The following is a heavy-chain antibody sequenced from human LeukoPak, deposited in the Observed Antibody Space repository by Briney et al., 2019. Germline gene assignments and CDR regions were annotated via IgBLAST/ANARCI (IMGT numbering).Heavy chain of an antibody. CDR2: IIPMFGTA. D-gene: IGHD3-9*01. CDR1: GGTFSSYG. CDR3: ARGPIDILTGWFDY. J-gene: IGHJ4*02. V-gene: IGHV1-69*13. Sequence: SVKVSCKASGGTFSSYGISWVRQAPGQGLEWMGGIIPMFGTAKYAQKFQGRITTTADVSTRTAYMELSSLRAEDMAVYYCARGPIDILTGWFDYWGQGTLVTVSS.